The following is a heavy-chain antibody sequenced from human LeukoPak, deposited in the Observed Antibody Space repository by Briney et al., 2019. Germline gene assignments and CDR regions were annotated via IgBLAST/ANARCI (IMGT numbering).Heavy chain of an antibody. J-gene: IGHJ4*02. CDR3: ARDPSGIAAAGTGSGDPAGYFDY. D-gene: IGHD6-13*01. Sequence: ASVKVSCKASGYTFTGDYIHWVRQAPGQGLEWMGWIDPNSGDTNYAQKFQGRVNMTRDTSTGTVYMELSSLRSEDTAVYYCARDPSGIAAAGTGSGDPAGYFDYWGKGTLVTVSS. CDR2: IDPNSGDT. CDR1: GYTFTGDY. V-gene: IGHV1-2*02.